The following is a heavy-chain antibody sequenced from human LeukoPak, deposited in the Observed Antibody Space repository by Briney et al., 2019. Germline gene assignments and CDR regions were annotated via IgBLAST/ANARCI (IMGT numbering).Heavy chain of an antibody. J-gene: IGHJ5*02. CDR1: GFTFSSYA. V-gene: IGHV3-23*01. Sequence: GGSLRLSCAVTGFTFSSYAMSWVRQAPGKGLEWVSGISANDDRTYYADSVKGRFTISRDNSKNTLYLQMNSLRADDTAVYYCAKTQGYYDAWGQGALVTVSS. CDR3: AKTQGYYDA. CDR2: ISANDDRT. D-gene: IGHD2-15*01.